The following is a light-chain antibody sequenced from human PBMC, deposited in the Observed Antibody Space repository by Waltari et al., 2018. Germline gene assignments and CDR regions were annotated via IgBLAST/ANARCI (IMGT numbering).Light chain of an antibody. CDR3: QQRSNWPLSLT. CDR1: QSVSSY. V-gene: IGKV3-11*01. CDR2: DPS. J-gene: IGKJ4*01. Sequence: EIVLTQSPATLSLSPGERATLSCRASQSVSSYLAWYHQKPGQAPRLLIYDPSNRATGIPARVRGRGSGTDFTLTISSLEPEDFAVYYCQQRSNWPLSLTFGGGTKVEIK.